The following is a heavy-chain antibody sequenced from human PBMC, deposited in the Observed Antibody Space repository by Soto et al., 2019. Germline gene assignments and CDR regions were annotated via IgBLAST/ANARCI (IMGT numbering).Heavy chain of an antibody. CDR1: GYTFTNYG. Sequence: QVQLVQSAAEVQKPGASVKVSCKASGYTFTNYGISWVRQAPGQGLEWMGWISGYNGDTKYAQKFQGRVTMATDTSASTAYMEVRSLRAADTAIYYCASSPSCGGDCYSGEVWFDPWGQGTLVTVSS. D-gene: IGHD2-21*02. CDR3: ASSPSCGGDCYSGEVWFDP. V-gene: IGHV1-18*01. CDR2: ISGYNGDT. J-gene: IGHJ5*02.